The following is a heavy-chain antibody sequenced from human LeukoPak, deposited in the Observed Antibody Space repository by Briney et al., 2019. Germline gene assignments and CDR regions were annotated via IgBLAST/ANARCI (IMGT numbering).Heavy chain of an antibody. CDR1: GYTFTGYF. CDR3: ARDKGDFGDYVNEY. Sequence: ASVKVSCKASGYTFTGYFIHWVRQAPGQGLEWMGWINPNTGGTNYAENFRGRVTMTRDTSISTAQMYLSRLKSDDTAVYYCARDKGDFGDYVNEYWGQGTLVTVSS. V-gene: IGHV1-2*02. J-gene: IGHJ4*02. D-gene: IGHD4-17*01. CDR2: INPNTGGT.